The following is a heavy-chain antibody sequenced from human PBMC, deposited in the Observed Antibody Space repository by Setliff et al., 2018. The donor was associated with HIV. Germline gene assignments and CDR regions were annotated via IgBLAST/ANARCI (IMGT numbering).Heavy chain of an antibody. Sequence: SETLSLTCTVSGGSTSSYYWSWIRQPPGKGLEWIGYIYYSGSTNYNPSLKSRVTISVDTSKNQFSLKLSSVTAADTAVYYCARRGKDDYGESYSLKMVYFDYWGQGTLVTVSS. CDR2: IYYSGST. D-gene: IGHD4-17*01. CDR3: ARRGKDDYGESYSLKMVYFDY. V-gene: IGHV4-59*08. CDR1: GGSTSSYY. J-gene: IGHJ4*02.